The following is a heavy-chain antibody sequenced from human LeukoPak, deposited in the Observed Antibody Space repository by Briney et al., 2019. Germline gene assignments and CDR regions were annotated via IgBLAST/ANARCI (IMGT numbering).Heavy chain of an antibody. CDR3: ARHLFYGGSGRLLWFGELYWFDP. CDR2: INHSGST. V-gene: IGHV4-34*01. Sequence: SETLSLTCAVYGGSFSGYYWRWIRQPPGKGLEWIGEINHSGSTNYNPSLKSRVTISVDTSKNQFSLKLSSVTAADTAVYYCARHLFYGGSGRLLWFGELYWFDPWGQGTLVTVSS. CDR1: GGSFSGYY. J-gene: IGHJ5*02. D-gene: IGHD3-10*01.